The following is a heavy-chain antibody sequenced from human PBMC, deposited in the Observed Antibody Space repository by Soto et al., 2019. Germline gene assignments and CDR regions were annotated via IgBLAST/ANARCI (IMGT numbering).Heavy chain of an antibody. CDR2: INPNSGGT. CDR1: GYTFTGYY. D-gene: IGHD6-6*01. Sequence: GASVKVSCKASGYTFTGYYMHWVRQAPGQGLEWMGWINPNSGGTNYAQKFQGRVTMTRDTSISTAYMELSRLRSDDTAVYYCARGNSLTSGIAARVFDYWGQGTLVTVSS. J-gene: IGHJ4*02. V-gene: IGHV1-2*02. CDR3: ARGNSLTSGIAARVFDY.